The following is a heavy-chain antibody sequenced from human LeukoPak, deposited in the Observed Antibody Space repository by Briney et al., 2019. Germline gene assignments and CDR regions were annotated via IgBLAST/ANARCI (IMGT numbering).Heavy chain of an antibody. Sequence: ASVKVSCKASGHTFTNYYIHWVRQAPGQGLEWMGWINPNSGVTNYAQKFQGRVTLTRDTPINTAYMEVSGLTFDDTAVYYCARAHMTTVTLGDYWGQGTLVTVAS. J-gene: IGHJ4*02. CDR1: GHTFTNYY. CDR2: INPNSGVT. V-gene: IGHV1-2*02. CDR3: ARAHMTTVTLGDY. D-gene: IGHD4-11*01.